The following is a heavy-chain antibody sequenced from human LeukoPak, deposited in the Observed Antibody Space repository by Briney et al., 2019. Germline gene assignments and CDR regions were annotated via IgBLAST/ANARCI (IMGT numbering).Heavy chain of an antibody. J-gene: IGHJ4*02. CDR3: ARGDDSGYYDYFDY. Sequence: PGGSLRLSCAASGFTVDSNYLSWVRQAPGKGLEWVSTIYTGGKTYYAASVKGRFTISRDFSKNTVFLHMNSLRAEDTAMYYCARGDDSGYYDYFDYWGQGALVTVSS. V-gene: IGHV3-53*01. D-gene: IGHD3-22*01. CDR2: IYTGGKT. CDR1: GFTVDSNY.